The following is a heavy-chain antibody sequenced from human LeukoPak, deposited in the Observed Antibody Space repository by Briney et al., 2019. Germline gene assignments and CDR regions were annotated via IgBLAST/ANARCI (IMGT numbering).Heavy chain of an antibody. D-gene: IGHD3-22*01. V-gene: IGHV1-18*01. J-gene: IGHJ4*02. CDR3: ARQIYDSRGHYYDY. CDR1: GYTLSSYG. CDR2: ISGYNHNT. Sequence: ASVKVSCKASGYTLSSYGFSWVRQAPGQGLEWIGWISGYNHNTNYAQKLQGRLTMTTDTSTSTTYMELSNLGSDDTAVYYCARQIYDSRGHYYDYWGQGTLVTVSS.